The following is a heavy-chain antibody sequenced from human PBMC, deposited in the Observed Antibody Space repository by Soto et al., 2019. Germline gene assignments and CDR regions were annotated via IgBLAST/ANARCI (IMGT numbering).Heavy chain of an antibody. CDR1: VFTCSSYW. V-gene: IGHV3-7*03. Sequence: GMTLRRSCGASVFTCSSYWMSWGRQAPGTGLEWVANIKQGGSEKYYVDSVKGRFTISRDNAKNSLYLQMNSLRAEDTAVYYCARESYGSGSYYSKDFDYWGQGTLVTVS. D-gene: IGHD3-10*01. CDR3: ARESYGSGSYYSKDFDY. CDR2: IKQGGSEK. J-gene: IGHJ4*02.